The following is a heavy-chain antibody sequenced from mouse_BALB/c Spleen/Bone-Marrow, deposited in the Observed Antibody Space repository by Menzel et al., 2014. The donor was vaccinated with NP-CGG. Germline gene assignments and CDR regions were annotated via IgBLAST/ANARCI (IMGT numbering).Heavy chain of an antibody. CDR3: ATYDGYYFDY. V-gene: IGHV3-8*02. Sequence: DVKLQESGPSLVKPSQTLSLTCSVTGDSTTGGYWNWIRKFPGNKLEYMGYISYSGSTYYNPSLKSRISITRDTSKNQYYLQLNSVTTEDTATYYCATYDGYYFDYWGQGTTLTVSS. J-gene: IGHJ2*01. CDR2: ISYSGST. D-gene: IGHD1-2*01. CDR1: GDSTTGGY.